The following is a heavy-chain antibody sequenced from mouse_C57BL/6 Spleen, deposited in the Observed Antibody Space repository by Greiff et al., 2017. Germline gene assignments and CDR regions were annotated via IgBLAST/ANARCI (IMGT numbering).Heavy chain of an antibody. CDR1: GFTFSDYG. J-gene: IGHJ1*03. CDR2: ISSGSSTI. Sequence: EVMLVESGGGLVKPGGSLKLSCAASGFTFSDYGMHWVRQAPEKGLEWVAYISSGSSTIYYADTVKGRFTISRDNAKNTLFLQMTSLRSEDTAMYYCARYYYGSSYGYFGVWGTGATVTVAS. D-gene: IGHD1-1*01. CDR3: ARYYYGSSYGYFGV. V-gene: IGHV5-17*01.